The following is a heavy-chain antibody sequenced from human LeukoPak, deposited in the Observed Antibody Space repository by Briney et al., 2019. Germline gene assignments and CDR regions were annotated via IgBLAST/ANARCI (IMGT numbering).Heavy chain of an antibody. CDR2: IRSDGSDK. V-gene: IGHV3-30*02. D-gene: IGHD3-22*01. J-gene: IGHJ4*02. CDR1: GFIFGTYG. Sequence: TGGSLRLSCAASGFIFGTYGMHWVRQAPGKGLEWVAFIRSDGSDKSYAGSVVGRFTISRDNSRNTLHLQMNTLRADDTAVYYCGKHDSSSYYWGQGTLVTVSS. CDR3: GKHDSSSYY.